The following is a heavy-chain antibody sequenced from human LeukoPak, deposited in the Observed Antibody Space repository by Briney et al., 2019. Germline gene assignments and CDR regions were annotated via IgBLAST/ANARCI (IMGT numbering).Heavy chain of an antibody. D-gene: IGHD2-15*01. J-gene: IGHJ5*02. Sequence: PSETLSLTCTVSGGSISSYYWSWIRQPPGKGLEWLVYIYYSGSTNYNPSLKSRVTISVDTSKNQFSLKLSSVTAADTAVYYCARTASDCSGGSCYSVRFDPWGQGTLVTVSS. CDR2: IYYSGST. V-gene: IGHV4-59*12. CDR3: ARTASDCSGGSCYSVRFDP. CDR1: GGSISSYY.